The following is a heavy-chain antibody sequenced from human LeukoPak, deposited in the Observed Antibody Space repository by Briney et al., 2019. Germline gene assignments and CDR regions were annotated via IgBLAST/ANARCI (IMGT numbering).Heavy chain of an antibody. CDR2: IYYSGST. D-gene: IGHD3-10*01. CDR1: GGSISSYY. V-gene: IGHV4-59*01. CDR3: AGHYYGSGDYFDY. Sequence: SETLSLTCTVSGGSISSYYWSWIRQPPGKGLEWIGYIYYSGSTNYNPSLKSRVTISVDTSKNQFSLKLSSVTAADTAVYYCAGHYYGSGDYFDYWGQGTLVTVSS. J-gene: IGHJ4*02.